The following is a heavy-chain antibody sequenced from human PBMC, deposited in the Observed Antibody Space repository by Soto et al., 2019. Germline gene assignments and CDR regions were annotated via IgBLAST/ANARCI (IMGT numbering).Heavy chain of an antibody. V-gene: IGHV1-69*02. CDR3: ATSYGSGSRAFDY. D-gene: IGHD3-10*01. J-gene: IGHJ4*02. CDR1: GGTFNFYT. CDR2: IIPMVDMS. Sequence: QVQLVQSGAEVKKPGSSVKVSCKASGGTFNFYTINWVRQAPGQRLEWMGRIIPMVDMSNYAQRFQGRVTIAVDRSTTTAYMVLGSLSSDGTAVYYSATSYGSGSRAFDYWGQGTLVTVSS.